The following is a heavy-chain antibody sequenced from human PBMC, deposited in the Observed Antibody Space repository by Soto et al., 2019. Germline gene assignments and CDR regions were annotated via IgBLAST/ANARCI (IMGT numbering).Heavy chain of an antibody. J-gene: IGHJ6*02. D-gene: IGHD4-17*01. CDR3: ARAHYGDYGYGMDV. V-gene: IGHV4-30-2*01. CDR1: VGSISSGGYS. CDR2: IYHSGYT. Sequence: PSETLSLTCAVSVGSISSGGYSWSWIRQPPGKGLEWIGYIYHSGYTYCNPSLKSRVTISVDRSKNQFSLKLSSVTAADTAVYYCARAHYGDYGYGMDVWGQGTTVTVSS.